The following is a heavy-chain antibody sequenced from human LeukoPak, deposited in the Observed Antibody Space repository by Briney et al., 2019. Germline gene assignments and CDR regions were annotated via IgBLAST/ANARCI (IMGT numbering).Heavy chain of an antibody. D-gene: IGHD2-21*02. V-gene: IGHV4-39*07. CDR2: IYYSGST. J-gene: IGHJ4*02. CDR1: SGSISSSSYY. Sequence: SETLSLTCTVSSGSISSSSYYWGWIRQPPGKGLEWIGNIYYSGSTYYNPSLKSRVTISVDTSKNQFSLKLSSVTAADTAVYFCARSVTAPYYCFDNWGRGTLVTVSS. CDR3: ARSVTAPYYCFDN.